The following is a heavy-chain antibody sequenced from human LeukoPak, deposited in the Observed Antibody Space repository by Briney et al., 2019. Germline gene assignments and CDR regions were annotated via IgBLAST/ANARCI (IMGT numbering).Heavy chain of an antibody. CDR1: GFSFRDYE. CDR2: ISITSNTI. Sequence: GGSLRLSCAASGFSFRDYEMNWVRQAPGKVLEWVSYISITSNTIHYADSVKGRFTISRDNTKNSLHLQMTRLRADDTAVCYCARGALDAYDSWGQGTPVTVSS. CDR3: ARGALDAYDS. J-gene: IGHJ5*01. D-gene: IGHD5-24*01. V-gene: IGHV3-48*03.